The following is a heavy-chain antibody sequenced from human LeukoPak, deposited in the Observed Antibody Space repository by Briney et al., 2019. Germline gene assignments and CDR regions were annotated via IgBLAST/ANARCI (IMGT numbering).Heavy chain of an antibody. CDR2: IYYSGST. J-gene: IGHJ4*02. V-gene: IGHV4-59*01. CDR1: GGSIGSYY. Sequence: NSSETLSLTCIVSGGSIGSYYWSWIRQPPGKGLEWIGHIYYSGSTDYNPSLRSRVTISVDTSKNQFSLRLSSATAADTAVYYCARDRSDGSGYYGYYFDYWGQGTLVSVSS. D-gene: IGHD3-22*01. CDR3: ARDRSDGSGYYGYYFDY.